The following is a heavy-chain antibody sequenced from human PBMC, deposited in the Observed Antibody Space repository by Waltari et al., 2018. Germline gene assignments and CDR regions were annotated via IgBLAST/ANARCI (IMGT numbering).Heavy chain of an antibody. CDR3: ARRNGDSSNYGLDV. CDR2: IRSKTNTDAT. V-gene: IGHV3-73*01. CDR1: GFTFSGSA. D-gene: IGHD4-17*01. Sequence: EVQLVESGGGLVQPGGSLKLSCAASGFTFSGSAIHWVRQASGKGLGWVGRIRSKTNTDATAYGAAVKGRFTISRDDSKNTAYLQLNSLRTEDTAVYFCARRNGDSSNYGLDVWGQGTTVTVSS. J-gene: IGHJ6*02.